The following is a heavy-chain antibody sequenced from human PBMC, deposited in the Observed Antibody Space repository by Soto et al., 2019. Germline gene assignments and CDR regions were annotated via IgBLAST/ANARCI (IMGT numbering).Heavy chain of an antibody. CDR1: VASVRSSRFY. CDR2: IVSSGAM. CDR3: ARQETASGSHHLSPFGH. Sequence: PSETLSLTCRFSVASVRSSRFYCGWIRQTPWKGLEWIGSIVSSGAMHPNPSLRSRIDISLDSSQNKLSLDLFSVTAADTSVYYCARQETASGSHHLSPFGHWGQGIQVNVSS. J-gene: IGHJ4*02. V-gene: IGHV4-39*01. D-gene: IGHD2-21*02.